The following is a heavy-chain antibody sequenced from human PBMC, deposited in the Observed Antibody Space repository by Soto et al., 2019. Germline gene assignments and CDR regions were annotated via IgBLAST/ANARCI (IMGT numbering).Heavy chain of an antibody. CDR1: NASVNSGYYY. J-gene: IGHJ6*02. D-gene: IGHD1-20*01. V-gene: IGHV4-61*01. CDR2: FYYGGAT. Sequence: HVQLQESGPGLGKPSETLSLTCTVSNASVNSGYYYWSWIRQPPGRGLEWIASFYYGGATSYNRSPTSLVPTSVDTSKSQFSPNIRSLTAADTATDYCAGAYNCISYTAIYFFGLDVWGQGNTVSVSS. CDR3: AGAYNCISYTAIYFFGLDV.